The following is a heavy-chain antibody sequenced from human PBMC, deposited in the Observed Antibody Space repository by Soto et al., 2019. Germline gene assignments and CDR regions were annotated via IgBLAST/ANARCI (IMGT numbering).Heavy chain of an antibody. V-gene: IGHV1-69*06. Sequence: SVKVSCKASGGTFSSYAISWVRQAPGQGLEWMGGIIPIFGTANYAQKFQGRVTITADKSTSTAYMELSSLRSEDTAVYYCARDRSGWTGYYYYGMDVWGQGTTVTVSS. CDR2: IIPIFGTA. J-gene: IGHJ6*02. CDR3: ARDRSGWTGYYYYGMDV. D-gene: IGHD6-19*01. CDR1: GGTFSSYA.